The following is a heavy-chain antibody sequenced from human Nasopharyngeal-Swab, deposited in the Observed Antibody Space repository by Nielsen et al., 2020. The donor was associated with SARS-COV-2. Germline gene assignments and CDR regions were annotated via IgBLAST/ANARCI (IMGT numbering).Heavy chain of an antibody. D-gene: IGHD3-3*01. CDR3: ARGGDFWSGYYRNWFDP. J-gene: IGHJ5*02. CDR2: INHSGST. Sequence: RQAPGKGLEWIGEINHSGSTNYNPSLKSPVTISVDTSKNQFSLKLSSVTAADTAVYYCARGGDFWSGYYRNWFDPWGQGTLVTVSS. V-gene: IGHV4-34*01.